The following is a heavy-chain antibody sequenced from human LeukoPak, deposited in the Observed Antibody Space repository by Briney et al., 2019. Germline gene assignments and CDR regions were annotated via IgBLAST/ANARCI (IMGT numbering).Heavy chain of an antibody. CDR2: ISAYNGNT. V-gene: IGHV1-18*01. CDR1: GYTFTSYG. D-gene: IGHD4-17*01. J-gene: IGHJ4*02. Sequence: ASVKISCKASGYTFTSYGISWVRQAPGQGLEWMGWISAYNGNTNYAQKLQGRVTMTTDTSTSTAYMELRSLRSDDTAVYYCARDSTVTRDFDYWGQGTLVTVSS. CDR3: ARDSTVTRDFDY.